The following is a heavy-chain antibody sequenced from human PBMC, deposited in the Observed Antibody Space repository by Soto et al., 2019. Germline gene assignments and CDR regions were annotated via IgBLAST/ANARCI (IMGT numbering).Heavy chain of an antibody. J-gene: IGHJ6*02. CDR2: IYYDGST. Sequence: QVQLQESGPGLVKPSETLSLTCTVSGGSVSSGSYYWSWIRQPPGKGLEWIGYIYYDGSTNYNPSLKSRVTISEDTSKNQFSLKLNSVTAADTAVYYCARVTIAAHMPMDVWGQETTVTVSS. D-gene: IGHD6-13*01. CDR3: ARVTIAAHMPMDV. V-gene: IGHV4-61*01. CDR1: GGSVSSGSYY.